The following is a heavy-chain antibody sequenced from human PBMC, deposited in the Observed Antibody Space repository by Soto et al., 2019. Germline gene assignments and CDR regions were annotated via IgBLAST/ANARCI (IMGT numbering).Heavy chain of an antibody. V-gene: IGHV4-4*07. Sequence: GKGLEWIGHIYIRGQTSYNPTLDSRVTLSLDTSKNQVSLEVTSVTTADTGVYYCAGDSYVRGNYFCFESWGQGT. CDR3: AGDSYVRGNYFCFES. J-gene: IGHJ5*01. CDR2: IYIRGQT. D-gene: IGHD3-10*02.